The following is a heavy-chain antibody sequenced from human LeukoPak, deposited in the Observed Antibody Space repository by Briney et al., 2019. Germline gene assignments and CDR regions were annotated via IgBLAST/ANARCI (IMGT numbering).Heavy chain of an antibody. V-gene: IGHV5-51*01. J-gene: IGHJ3*02. CDR3: ARLLSPYSSGWRYDAFDI. CDR2: IYPGDSDT. D-gene: IGHD6-19*01. CDR1: GYSFTSYW. Sequence: GASLKISCKGSGYSFTSYWIGWVRPMPGKALECMGIIYPGDSDTRYSPSFQGQVTISADKSISTAYLQWSSLKASDTAMYYCARLLSPYSSGWRYDAFDIWGQGTMVTVSS.